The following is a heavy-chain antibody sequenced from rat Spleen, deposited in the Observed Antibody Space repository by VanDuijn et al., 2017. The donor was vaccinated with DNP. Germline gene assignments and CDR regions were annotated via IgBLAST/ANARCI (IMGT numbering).Heavy chain of an antibody. Sequence: EVQLVESGGGLVRPGNSLRLSCAASGFIFSDYAMAWVRQSPKMGLEWVATIIYDGSSTFYRDSVKGRFTISRDHATNTLYLRLNSLRSEDTAIYYCARQRWYYSGEGMDYWGQGVMITVSS. CDR3: ARQRWYYSGEGMDY. V-gene: IGHV5-17*01. CDR1: GFIFSDYA. D-gene: IGHD1-1*01. J-gene: IGHJ2*01. CDR2: IIYDGSST.